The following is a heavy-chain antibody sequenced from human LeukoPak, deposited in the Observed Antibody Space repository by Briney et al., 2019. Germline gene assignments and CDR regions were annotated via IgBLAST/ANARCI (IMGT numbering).Heavy chain of an antibody. CDR2: FDPEDGET. CDR3: ARVDANTWYGKIDY. CDR1: GYTLTELS. D-gene: IGHD6-13*01. V-gene: IGHV1-24*01. J-gene: IGHJ4*02. Sequence: GASVKVSCKVSGYTLTELSMHWVRQAPGKGLEWMGGFDPEDGETIYAQKFQGRVTMTRDTSINTAYMELNSLRSDDTAVYYCARVDANTWYGKIDYWGQGTLVTVSS.